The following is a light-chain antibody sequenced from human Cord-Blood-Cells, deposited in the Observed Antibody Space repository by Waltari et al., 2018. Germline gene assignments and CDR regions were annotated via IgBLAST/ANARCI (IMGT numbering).Light chain of an antibody. CDR1: SSDVGSYNL. Sequence: QSALTQPASVSGSPGQSITISCTGTSSDVGSYNLVSWYQQHPGKAPKRIVYEGSKRTSGVSDRFSCSKSGNTASLTISGLQAEDEADYYCCSYAGSSTFVFGGGTKLTVL. V-gene: IGLV2-23*03. CDR2: EGS. J-gene: IGLJ3*02. CDR3: CSYAGSSTFV.